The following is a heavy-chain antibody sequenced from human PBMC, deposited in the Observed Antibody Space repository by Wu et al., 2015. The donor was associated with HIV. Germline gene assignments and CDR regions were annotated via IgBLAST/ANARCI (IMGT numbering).Heavy chain of an antibody. CDR3: ARGRGYYTPEFDY. J-gene: IGHJ4*02. D-gene: IGHD3-3*01. CDR2: SIPIFGKA. Sequence: QVQLVQSGAEVKKPGSSVKVSCTASGGSFSNNAISWVRQAPGQGLEWMGGSIPIFGKAKYAQKFQGRVTITTDESTNTAYMEVSSLTSEDTATYYCARGRGYYTPEFDYWGQGTLVTVSS. V-gene: IGHV1-69*05. CDR1: GGSFSNNA.